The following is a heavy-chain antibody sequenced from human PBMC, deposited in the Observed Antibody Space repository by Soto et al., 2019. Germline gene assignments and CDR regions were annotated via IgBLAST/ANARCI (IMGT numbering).Heavy chain of an antibody. CDR3: ARETAAASPTLDY. J-gene: IGHJ4*02. CDR2: IWYDGSNK. CDR1: GFTFSSYG. D-gene: IGHD6-13*01. V-gene: IGHV3-33*01. Sequence: QVQLVESGGGVVQPGRSLRLSCAASGFTFSSYGMHWVRQAPGKGLEWVAVIWYDGSNKYYADSVKGRFTISRDNSKNTLYLQMNSLRAEETAVYYCARETAAASPTLDYWGQGTLVTVSS.